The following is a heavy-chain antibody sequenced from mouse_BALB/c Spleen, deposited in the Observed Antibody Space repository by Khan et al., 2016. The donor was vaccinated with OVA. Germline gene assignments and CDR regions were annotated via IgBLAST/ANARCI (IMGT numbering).Heavy chain of an antibody. D-gene: IGHD2-2*01. CDR3: AIIDYGYDWFTY. CDR1: GLTLTNYG. Sequence: QVQLKESGPGLVAPSQRLSITCTVSGLTLTNYGISWIRQPPGKGLEWLGVIWGDGSTNYHSALISRLSIKKDNSKSQAFLKLNSLQTDDTATYYCAIIDYGYDWFTYWGQWTLVTVSA. CDR2: IWGDGST. V-gene: IGHV2-3*01. J-gene: IGHJ3*01.